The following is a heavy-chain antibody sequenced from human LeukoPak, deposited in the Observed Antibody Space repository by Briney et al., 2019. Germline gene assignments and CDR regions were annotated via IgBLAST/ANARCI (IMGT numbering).Heavy chain of an antibody. CDR3: ARDRVEYYDFWSGYHPIDY. V-gene: IGHV1-18*01. D-gene: IGHD3-3*01. CDR2: ISAYNGNT. Sequence: ASGFTFSSYALDWLRQAPGQGLMWMGWISAYNGNTNYAQKLQGRVTMTTDTSTSTAYMELRSLRSDDTAVYYCARDRVEYYDFWSGYHPIDYWGQGTLVTVSS. J-gene: IGHJ4*02. CDR1: GFTFSSYA.